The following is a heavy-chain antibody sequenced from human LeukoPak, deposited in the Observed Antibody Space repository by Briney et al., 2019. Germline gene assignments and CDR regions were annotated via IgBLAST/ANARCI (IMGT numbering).Heavy chain of an antibody. V-gene: IGHV3-15*01. J-gene: IGHJ4*02. CDR3: TTEYTSSWHGY. D-gene: IGHD6-13*01. Sequence: GGSLRLSCAASGFTFSSYGMHWVRQAPAKGLEWVGHIKSKSDGETTDYAAPVKGRFTISRDDSKNTLYLQMNSLRLDDTGVYYCTTEYTSSWHGYWGQGTLVTVSS. CDR1: GFTFSSYG. CDR2: IKSKSDGETT.